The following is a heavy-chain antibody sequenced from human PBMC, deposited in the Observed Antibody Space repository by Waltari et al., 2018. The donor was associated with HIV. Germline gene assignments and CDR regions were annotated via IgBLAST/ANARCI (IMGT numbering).Heavy chain of an antibody. Sequence: VQLVQSGAEMRKPGASVKVSCRASGYTFSAYTISSVQQAPGQGLEWMGWISGYNGNTNYAQKFQGRVNMTTDTSTSTAHMELRSLRSDDTAVYYCARGVSIVRGVMIRGHMDVWGQGTTVTVSS. CDR3: ARGVSIVRGVMIRGHMDV. CDR2: ISGYNGNT. D-gene: IGHD3-10*01. J-gene: IGHJ6*02. V-gene: IGHV1-18*01. CDR1: GYTFSAYT.